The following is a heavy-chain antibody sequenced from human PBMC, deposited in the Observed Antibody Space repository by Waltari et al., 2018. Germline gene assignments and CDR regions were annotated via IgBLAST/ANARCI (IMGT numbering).Heavy chain of an antibody. CDR3: ARGSPHDSSGYYPVNY. D-gene: IGHD3-22*01. V-gene: IGHV1-8*01. CDR2: MNPNSGNT. Sequence: QVQLVQSGAEVKKPGASVKVSCKASGYTFTSYDINWVRQATGQGLAWMGWMNPNSGNTGYAQKFQGRVTMTRNTSISTAYMELSSLRSDDTAVYYCARGSPHDSSGYYPVNYWGQGTLVTVSS. J-gene: IGHJ4*02. CDR1: GYTFTSYD.